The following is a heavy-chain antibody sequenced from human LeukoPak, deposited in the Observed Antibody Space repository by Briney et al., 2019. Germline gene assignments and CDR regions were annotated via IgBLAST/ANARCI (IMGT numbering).Heavy chain of an antibody. Sequence: TGGSLRLSCAASGFTFNRYSMNWVRQAPGKGLEWVSYIGSRSGTVYYADSVKGRFTISRDNAKNSLYLQMNSLRAEDTALYHCARVGNPNYYYYYMDVWGKGTTVTVSS. J-gene: IGHJ6*03. CDR3: ARVGNPNYYYYYMDV. V-gene: IGHV3-48*04. D-gene: IGHD4-23*01. CDR1: GFTFNRYS. CDR2: IGSRSGTV.